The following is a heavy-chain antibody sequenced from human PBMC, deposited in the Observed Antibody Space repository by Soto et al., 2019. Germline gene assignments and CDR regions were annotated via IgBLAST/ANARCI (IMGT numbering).Heavy chain of an antibody. Sequence: GGSLRLSCAASGFTFSSYSMNWVRQAPGKGLEWVSSISSSSSYIYYADSVKGRFTISRDNAKNSLYLQMNSLRAEDTAVCYCARDPAPGIAVAGTDYCGQGTLVTVSS. D-gene: IGHD6-19*01. J-gene: IGHJ4*02. V-gene: IGHV3-21*01. CDR1: GFTFSSYS. CDR3: ARDPAPGIAVAGTDY. CDR2: ISSSSSYI.